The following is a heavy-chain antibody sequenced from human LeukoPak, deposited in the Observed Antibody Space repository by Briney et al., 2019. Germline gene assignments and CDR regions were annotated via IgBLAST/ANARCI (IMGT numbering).Heavy chain of an antibody. V-gene: IGHV3-21*01. D-gene: IGHD3-22*01. Sequence: GGSLRLSCAASGFTVSSNYMNWVRQAPGKGLEWVSSISSSSSYIYYADSVKGRFTISRDNAKNSLYLQMNSLRAEDTAVYYCAREVGNTMIVVVTYYFDYWGQGTLVTVSS. CDR3: AREVGNTMIVVVTYYFDY. CDR1: GFTVSSNY. J-gene: IGHJ4*02. CDR2: ISSSSSYI.